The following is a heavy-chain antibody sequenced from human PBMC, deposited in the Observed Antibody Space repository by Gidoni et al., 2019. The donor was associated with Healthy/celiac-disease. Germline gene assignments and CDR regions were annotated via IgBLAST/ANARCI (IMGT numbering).Heavy chain of an antibody. V-gene: IGHV3-9*01. Sequence: EVQLVESAGGLVQPGRSLRLSCAASGFTFDDYAMHWVRQAPGKGLGWVSGISWNSGSIGYADSVKGRFTISRDNAKNSLYLQMNSLRAEDTALYYCAKDISSGYYYYGMDVWGQGTTVTVSS. CDR1: GFTFDDYA. CDR3: AKDISSGYYYYGMDV. CDR2: ISWNSGSI. J-gene: IGHJ6*02. D-gene: IGHD6-19*01.